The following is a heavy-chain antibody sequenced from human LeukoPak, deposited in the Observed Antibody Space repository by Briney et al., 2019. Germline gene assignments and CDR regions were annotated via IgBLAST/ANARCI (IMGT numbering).Heavy chain of an antibody. J-gene: IGHJ3*02. CDR3: ARPLYPRVITPAFDI. D-gene: IGHD3-22*01. CDR1: GGSISSGSYY. Sequence: SETLSLTCTVSGGSISSGSYYWSWIRQPAGKGLEWIGRIYTSGSTNYNPSLKSRVTISVDTSKNQFSLKLSSVTAADTAVYYCARPLYPRVITPAFDIWGQGTMVTVSS. CDR2: IYTSGST. V-gene: IGHV4-61*02.